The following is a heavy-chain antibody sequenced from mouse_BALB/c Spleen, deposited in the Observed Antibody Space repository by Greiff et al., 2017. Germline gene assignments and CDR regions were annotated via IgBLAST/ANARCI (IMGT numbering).Heavy chain of an antibody. CDR2: IYPGNSDT. CDR1: GYTFTSYW. Sequence: VQLQQSGTVLARPGASVKMSCKASGYTFTSYWMHWVKQRPGQGLEWIGAIYPGNSDTSYNQKFKGKAKLTAVTSTSTAYMELSSLTNEDSAVYYCTNYYGSSNWYFDVWGAGTTVTVSS. V-gene: IGHV1-5*01. CDR3: TNYYGSSNWYFDV. D-gene: IGHD1-1*01. J-gene: IGHJ1*01.